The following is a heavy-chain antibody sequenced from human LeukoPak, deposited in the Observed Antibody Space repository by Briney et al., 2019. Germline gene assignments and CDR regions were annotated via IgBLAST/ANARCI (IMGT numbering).Heavy chain of an antibody. J-gene: IGHJ4*02. CDR1: GGSISSYY. CDR2: IYYSGST. D-gene: IGHD5-18*01. CDR3: ARLPGIQLWSYNYFDY. Sequence: SETLSLTCTVSGGSISSYYWSWIRQPPGKGLEWIRYIYYSGSTNYNPSLKSRVTISVDTSKNQFSLKLSSVTAADTAVYYCARLPGIQLWSYNYFDYWGQGTLVTVSS. V-gene: IGHV4-59*08.